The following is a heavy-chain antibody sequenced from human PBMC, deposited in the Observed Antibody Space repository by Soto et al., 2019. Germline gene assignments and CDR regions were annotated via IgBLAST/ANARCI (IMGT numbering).Heavy chain of an antibody. Sequence: EVQLVESGGGLVKPGGSLRLSCGASGFTFSSYSMNWVRQAPGKGLEWVSSISSSSSYIYYADSVKGRFTISRDNAKNSLYLQMNSLTAEDTAVYYCTRVGNREYFQQWGQGTLVTVSS. CDR2: ISSSSSYI. CDR1: GFTFSSYS. J-gene: IGHJ1*01. V-gene: IGHV3-21*01. CDR3: TRVGNREYFQQ.